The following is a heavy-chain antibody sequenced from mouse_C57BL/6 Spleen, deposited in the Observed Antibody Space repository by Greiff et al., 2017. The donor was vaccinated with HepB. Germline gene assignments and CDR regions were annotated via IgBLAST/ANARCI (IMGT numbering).Heavy chain of an antibody. V-gene: IGHV1-69*01. CDR1: GYTFTSYW. J-gene: IGHJ4*01. CDR2: IDPSDSYT. Sequence: QVQLQQPGAELVMPGASVKLSCKASGYTFTSYWMHWVKQRPGQGLEWIGEIDPSDSYTNYNQKFKGKSTLTVDKSSSTAYMQLSSLTSEDSAVYYCARNGNYGDYAMDYWGQGTSVTVSS. D-gene: IGHD2-1*01. CDR3: ARNGNYGDYAMDY.